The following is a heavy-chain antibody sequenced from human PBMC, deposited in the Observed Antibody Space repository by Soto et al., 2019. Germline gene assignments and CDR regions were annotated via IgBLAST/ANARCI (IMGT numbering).Heavy chain of an antibody. J-gene: IGHJ6*04. CDR3: AHYTTDTYFDV. Sequence: QITLKESSPTLVNPTQTLTLTCSFSGFSLYTGGVGVGWIRQPPGKALEWLALLYWDDTRRYNPSLKNTLTIAKDTSKNQVVLTVTDMGPVDTGTYFCAHYTTDTYFDVWGKGATVTVSS. CDR1: GFSLYTGGVG. CDR2: LYWDDTR. D-gene: IGHD1-1*01. V-gene: IGHV2-5*02.